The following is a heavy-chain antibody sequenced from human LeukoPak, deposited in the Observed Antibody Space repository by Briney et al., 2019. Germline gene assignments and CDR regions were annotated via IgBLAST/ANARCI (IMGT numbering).Heavy chain of an antibody. J-gene: IGHJ4*02. V-gene: IGHV5-51*01. D-gene: IGHD2-2*02. CDR3: ALYFDTYYFDY. CDR2: IYPGDSDT. Sequence: GESLKISFKGAGYSFTSYWSGWVRQMPGKGLEWMGIIYPGDSDTRYRPSFQGQVTISADKSISTAYLQWSSLKASDTAMYYCALYFDTYYFDYWGQGTLVTVSS. CDR1: GYSFTSYW.